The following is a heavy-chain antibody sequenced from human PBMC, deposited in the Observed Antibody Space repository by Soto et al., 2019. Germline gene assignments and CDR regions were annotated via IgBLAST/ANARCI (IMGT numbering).Heavy chain of an antibody. CDR2: INPSGGST. Sequence: ASVKVSCKASGYTFTSYYMHWVRQAPGQGLEWMGIINPSGGSTSYAQKFQGRVTMTRDTSTSTVYMELSSLRSEGTAVYYCARDFGVVIIQAWFDPWGQGTMVTVYS. CDR3: ARDFGVVIIQAWFDP. CDR1: GYTFTSYY. V-gene: IGHV1-46*01. J-gene: IGHJ5*02. D-gene: IGHD3-3*01.